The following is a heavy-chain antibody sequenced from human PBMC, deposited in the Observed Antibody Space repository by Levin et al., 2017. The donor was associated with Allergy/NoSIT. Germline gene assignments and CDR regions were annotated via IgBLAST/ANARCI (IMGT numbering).Heavy chain of an antibody. CDR1: GFIFTSHS. CDR3: TRDGGSTYFDFDD. J-gene: IGHJ4*02. D-gene: IGHD4-11*01. V-gene: IGHV3-48*01. CDR2: ITSTGTIV. Sequence: GESLKISCVASGFIFTSHSMNWVRQAPGKGPEWISYITSTGTIVYADSVRGRFTISRDNAKNSVSLEMNSLRVEDTALYYCTRDGGSTYFDFDDWGQGALVTVSS.